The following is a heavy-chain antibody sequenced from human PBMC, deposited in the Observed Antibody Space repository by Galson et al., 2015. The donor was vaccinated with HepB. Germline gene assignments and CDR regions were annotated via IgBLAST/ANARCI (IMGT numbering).Heavy chain of an antibody. CDR1: GYTFSSYA. CDR2: INTNTGNP. J-gene: IGHJ5*02. D-gene: IGHD5-12*01. V-gene: IGHV7-4-1*02. Sequence: SVKVSCKASGYTFSSYAMSWVRQAPGQGLEWMGWINTNTGNPTYAQGFTGRFVFSLDTSVSTAYLQISSLKAEDTAVYYCARLRLASVDWFDPWGQGTLVTVSS. CDR3: ARLRLASVDWFDP.